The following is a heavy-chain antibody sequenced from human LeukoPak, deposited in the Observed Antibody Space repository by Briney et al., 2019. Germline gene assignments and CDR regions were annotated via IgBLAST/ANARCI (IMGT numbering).Heavy chain of an antibody. CDR2: IYSGGST. J-gene: IGHJ4*02. D-gene: IGHD1-7*01. Sequence: GGSLRLSCAASGFTVSSNYMSWVRQAPGKGLEWVSVIYSGGSTYYADSVKGRFTISRDNSKNTLYLQMNSLRAEDTAVYYCATEPVNNWNLQAGTDYFDYWGQGTLVTVSS. CDR3: ATEPVNNWNLQAGTDYFDY. CDR1: GFTVSSNY. V-gene: IGHV3-53*01.